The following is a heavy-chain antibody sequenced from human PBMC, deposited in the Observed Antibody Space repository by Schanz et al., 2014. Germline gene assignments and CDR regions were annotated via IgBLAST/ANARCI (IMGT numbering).Heavy chain of an antibody. D-gene: IGHD6-13*01. CDR1: GFTFSRSG. J-gene: IGHJ5*02. CDR3: ARDMTIAPA. Sequence: QVQLVESGGGLVQPGRSLRLSCAASGFTFSRSGMHWVRQAPGKGLEWVAIIWFDGSNKYYADSVKGRFTISRDNSKNTLYLQMDTLRVEDTAMFYCARDMTIAPAWGQGTLVTVSS. CDR2: IWFDGSNK. V-gene: IGHV3-33*01.